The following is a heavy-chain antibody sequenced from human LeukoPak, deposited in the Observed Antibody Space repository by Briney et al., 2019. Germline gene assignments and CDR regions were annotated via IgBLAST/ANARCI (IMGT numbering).Heavy chain of an antibody. CDR3: TKDVGPGYDWFDP. CDR2: ISGGGENA. V-gene: IGHV3-23*01. CDR1: GFTFNIYG. Sequence: GGSLGLSCAASGFTFNIYGMSWVRQAPGKGLEWVSTISGGGENAHYADSVKGRFTVSRDNSKNTMYLQMNNLRGDDTALYYCTKDVGPGYDWFDPWGQGTQVTVSS. J-gene: IGHJ5*02. D-gene: IGHD1-1*01.